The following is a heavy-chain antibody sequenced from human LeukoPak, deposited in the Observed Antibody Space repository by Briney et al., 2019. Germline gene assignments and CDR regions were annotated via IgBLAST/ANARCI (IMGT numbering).Heavy chain of an antibody. CDR1: GFTFSSYS. CDR2: ISSSSSYI. V-gene: IGHV3-21*01. D-gene: IGHD4-17*01. J-gene: IGHJ4*02. CDR3: AREFGDYGAIDY. Sequence: GGSLRLSCAASGFTFSSYSMNWVRQAPGKGLEWVSSISSSSSYIYYADSVKGRFTISRDNAKNSLYLQMNSLRAEDTAVYYCAREFGDYGAIDYWGQGTLVTVSS.